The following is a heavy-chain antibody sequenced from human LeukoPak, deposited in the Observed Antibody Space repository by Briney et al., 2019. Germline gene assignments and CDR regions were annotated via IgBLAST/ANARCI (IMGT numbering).Heavy chain of an antibody. CDR1: GYSISSGYY. V-gene: IGHV4-38-2*02. Sequence: PSETLSLTCTVSGYSISSGYYWGWIRQPPGKGLEWIGSIYHSGSTYYNPSLKSRVTISVDTSKNQFSLKLSSVTVADTAVYYCAFERSGYDYADYWGQGTLVTVSS. D-gene: IGHD3-22*01. CDR3: AFERSGYDYADY. J-gene: IGHJ4*02. CDR2: IYHSGST.